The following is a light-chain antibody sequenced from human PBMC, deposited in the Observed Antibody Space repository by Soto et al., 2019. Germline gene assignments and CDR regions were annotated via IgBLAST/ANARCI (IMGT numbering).Light chain of an antibody. CDR2: DAV. CDR3: QLYGTSPKT. Sequence: ENVLTQSPGTLSLSPGERATLSCRASQTVTNSHLAWYQHKPGQAPRLLIYDAVTRATGIPDRFTGSGFGTDFTLTISRXEPEDFAVYYCQLYGTSPKTFGQGTKVDIK. J-gene: IGKJ1*01. CDR1: QTVTNSH. V-gene: IGKV3-20*01.